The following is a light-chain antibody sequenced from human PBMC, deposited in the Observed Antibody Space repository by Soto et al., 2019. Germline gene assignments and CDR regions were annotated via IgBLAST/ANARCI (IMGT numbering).Light chain of an antibody. Sequence: QSVLTQPASVSESPGQSITISCTGTSSDVGYYNYVSWYQQHPGKAPKLMIYDVRNRPSGVSNRFSGSKSGNTASLTISGLQAEDEADYYCSSYTSSSTYVFGTGTKVTVL. CDR1: SSDVGYYNY. V-gene: IGLV2-14*03. J-gene: IGLJ1*01. CDR3: SSYTSSSTYV. CDR2: DVR.